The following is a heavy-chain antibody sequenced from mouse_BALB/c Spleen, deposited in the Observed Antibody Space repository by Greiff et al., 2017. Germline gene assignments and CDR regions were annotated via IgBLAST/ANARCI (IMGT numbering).Heavy chain of an antibody. D-gene: IGHD2-4*01. V-gene: IGHV1-14*01. CDR1: GYTFTSYV. J-gene: IGHJ3*01. Sequence: VQLQQSGPELVKPGASVKMSCKASGYTFTSYVMHWVKQKPGQGLEWIGYINPYNDGTKYNEKFKGKATLTSDKSSSTAYLELSSLTSEDSAVYYCARVPYYDYDGTWFDYWGQGTLVTVSA. CDR2: INPYNDGT. CDR3: ARVPYYDYDGTWFDY.